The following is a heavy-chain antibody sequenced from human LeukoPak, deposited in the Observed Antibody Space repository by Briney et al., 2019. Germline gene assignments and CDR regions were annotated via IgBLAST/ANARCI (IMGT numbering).Heavy chain of an antibody. CDR1: GFTFSNYA. CDR3: ARQGITFGQYYFDS. Sequence: GGSLRLSCAASGFTFSNYAMSWVRQAPGKGLEWVSAISAGSTSAYYADSVQGRFSISRDNSKHTLFLQMNSLRPEDTAIYFCARQGITFGQYYFDSWGQGTLVTVSS. J-gene: IGHJ4*02. CDR2: ISAGSTSA. D-gene: IGHD3-16*01. V-gene: IGHV3-23*01.